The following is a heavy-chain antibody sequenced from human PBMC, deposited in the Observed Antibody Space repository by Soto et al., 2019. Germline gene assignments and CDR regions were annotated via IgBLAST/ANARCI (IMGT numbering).Heavy chain of an antibody. CDR3: AHRLTRYTWNYGLFDD. CDR1: GFALTTSGVG. D-gene: IGHD1-7*01. J-gene: IGHJ4*02. CDR2: IYWDDDK. V-gene: IGHV2-5*02. Sequence: KESGPTLVTPTQTLTLTCPFSGFALTTSGVGVGWIRQPPGKALEWLALIYWDDDKRYSPSLKSRLTITKDTSKNQVVLTVTNMDPVDTATYYCAHRLTRYTWNYGLFDDWGQGTLVTVSS.